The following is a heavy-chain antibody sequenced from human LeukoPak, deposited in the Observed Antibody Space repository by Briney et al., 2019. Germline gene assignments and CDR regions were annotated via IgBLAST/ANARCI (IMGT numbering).Heavy chain of an antibody. CDR3: ARGEHSSFDY. V-gene: IGHV3-53*01. CDR2: IYSGGST. Sequence: PGGSLRLSCAASGFTVSTNYMSWVRQAPGKGLEWVSIIYSGGSTYYADSVKGQFTISRDNSENTLYLQMNSLRAEDTAVYYCARGEHSSFDYWGQGTLVTVSS. J-gene: IGHJ4*02. CDR1: GFTVSTNY. D-gene: IGHD6-6*01.